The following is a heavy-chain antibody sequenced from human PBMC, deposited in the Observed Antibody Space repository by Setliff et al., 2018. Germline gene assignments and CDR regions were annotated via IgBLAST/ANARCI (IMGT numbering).Heavy chain of an antibody. D-gene: IGHD1-26*01. Sequence: SETLSLTCAVYGESFSGHYWSWIRQPPGKGLEWIGEINHSGSTNYNPSLKSRVTISADTSKNQFSVRLNSVTAADAAVYYCARHWDFDYWGRGALVTVSS. CDR1: GESFSGHY. CDR2: INHSGST. V-gene: IGHV4-34*01. CDR3: ARHWDFDY. J-gene: IGHJ4*02.